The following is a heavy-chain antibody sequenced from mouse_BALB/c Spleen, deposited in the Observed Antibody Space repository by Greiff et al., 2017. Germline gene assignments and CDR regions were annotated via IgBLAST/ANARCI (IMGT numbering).Heavy chain of an antibody. J-gene: IGHJ4*01. CDR3: TRRTGIYAMDY. Sequence: QVQLQQSGAELVKPGASVKLSCKASGYTFTSYYMYWVKQRPGQGLEWIGEINPSNGGTNFNEKFKSKATLTVDKSSSTAYMQLSSLTSEDSAVYYCTRRTGIYAMDYWGQGTSVTVSS. CDR2: INPSNGGT. D-gene: IGHD4-1*01. V-gene: IGHV1S81*02. CDR1: GYTFTSYY.